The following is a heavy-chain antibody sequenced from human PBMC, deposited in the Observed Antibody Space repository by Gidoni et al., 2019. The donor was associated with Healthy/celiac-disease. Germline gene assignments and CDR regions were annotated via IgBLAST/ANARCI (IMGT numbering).Heavy chain of an antibody. J-gene: IGHJ4*02. V-gene: IGHV3-33*08. Sequence: QVQLVESGGGVVQHGRSLRLSCAASGFTVSSYGMHWVRQAPGQGLEWVAVIWYDGSNKYYADSVKGRFTISRDNSKNTLYLQMNSLRAEDTAVYYCARVVRYCSGGSCYYDYWGQGTLVTVSS. CDR2: IWYDGSNK. CDR3: ARVVRYCSGGSCYYDY. CDR1: GFTVSSYG. D-gene: IGHD2-15*01.